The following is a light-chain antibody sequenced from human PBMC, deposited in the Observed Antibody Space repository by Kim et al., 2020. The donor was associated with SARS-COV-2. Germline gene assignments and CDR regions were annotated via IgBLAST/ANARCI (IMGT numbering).Light chain of an antibody. CDR3: QQYNNWPPLT. CDR2: GAS. J-gene: IGKJ3*01. Sequence: EIVMTQSPATLSVSPAERATLSCRASQSVSSNLAWYQQKPGQAPRLLIYGASTRATGIPARFSGSGSGTEFTLTISSLQSEDFAVYYCQQYNNWPPLTFGPGTKVDIK. CDR1: QSVSSN. V-gene: IGKV3-15*01.